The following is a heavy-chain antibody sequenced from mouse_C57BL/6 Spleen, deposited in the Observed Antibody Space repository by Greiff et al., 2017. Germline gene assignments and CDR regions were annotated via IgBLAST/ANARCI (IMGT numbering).Heavy chain of an antibody. Sequence: VKLMESGPELVKPGASVKISCKASGYAFSSSWMNWVKQRPGQGLEWIGRIYPGAGDTNYNGKFKGKATLTADKSSSAAYMQLSSLTSEDSAVYFCAREGNGDWYFDDWGTGTTVTVSS. CDR1: GYAFSSSW. CDR3: AREGNGDWYFDD. CDR2: IYPGAGDT. J-gene: IGHJ1*03. V-gene: IGHV1-82*01.